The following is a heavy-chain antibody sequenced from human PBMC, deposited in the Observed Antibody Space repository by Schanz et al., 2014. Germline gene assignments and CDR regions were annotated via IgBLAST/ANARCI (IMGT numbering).Heavy chain of an antibody. CDR2: ISAYNGNT. D-gene: IGHD3-9*01. V-gene: IGHV1-18*01. CDR3: ARDAADFYDILTEEDY. Sequence: QVQLVQSGPEVKKPGATVKVSCKASGYTFTSYGISWVRQAPGQGLKWMGWISAYNGNTKYPQKLQGRVTMTTDTSTSTAYMELRSLRSDDTAVYYCARDAADFYDILTEEDYWGQGTLVTVSS. CDR1: GYTFTSYG. J-gene: IGHJ4*02.